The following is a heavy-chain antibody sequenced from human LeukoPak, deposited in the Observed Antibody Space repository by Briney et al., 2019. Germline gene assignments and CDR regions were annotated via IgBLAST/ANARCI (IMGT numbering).Heavy chain of an antibody. CDR1: GYTFTSYG. V-gene: IGHV1-18*01. D-gene: IGHD6-6*01. CDR3: ARAKWQLVRGREVPYYFDY. Sequence: ASVKVSCKASGYTFTSYGISWVRQAPGQGLEWMGWISAYNGNTNYAQKLKGRVTMTTDTSTSTAYMELRSLRSDDTAVYYCARAKWQLVRGREVPYYFDYWGQGTLVTVSS. CDR2: ISAYNGNT. J-gene: IGHJ4*02.